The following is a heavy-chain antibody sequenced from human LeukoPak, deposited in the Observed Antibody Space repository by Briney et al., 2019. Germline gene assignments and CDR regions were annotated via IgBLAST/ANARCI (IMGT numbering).Heavy chain of an antibody. Sequence: SETLSLTCTVSGGSISGSYWSWIRQPPGKGLEWIGYIYYSGSTNYNPSLKSRLTISVDTSKNQFSLKLSSVTAADTAVYYCASLARGGNWFDPWGQGTLVTVSS. CDR1: GGSISGSY. J-gene: IGHJ5*02. CDR2: IYYSGST. D-gene: IGHD6-6*01. V-gene: IGHV4-59*12. CDR3: ASLARGGNWFDP.